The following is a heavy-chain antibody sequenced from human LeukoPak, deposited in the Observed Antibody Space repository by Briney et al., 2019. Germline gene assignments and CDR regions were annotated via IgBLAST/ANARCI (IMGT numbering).Heavy chain of an antibody. CDR3: ARGIWNRLDY. J-gene: IGHJ4*02. D-gene: IGHD1-1*01. V-gene: IGHV4-34*01. Sequence: GSLRLSCAASGFTFSSYAMSWVRQPPGKGLEWIGEINHSGSTNYNPSLKSRVTISVDTSKNQFSLKLSSVTAADTAVYYCARGIWNRLDYWGQGTLVTVSS. CDR2: INHSGST. CDR1: GFTFSSYA.